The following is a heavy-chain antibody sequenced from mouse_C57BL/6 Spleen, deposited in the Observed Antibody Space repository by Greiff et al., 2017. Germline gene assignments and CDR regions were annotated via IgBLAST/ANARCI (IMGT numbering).Heavy chain of an antibody. CDR3: TTSDFGSSYVWFAY. CDR1: GFNIKDYY. J-gene: IGHJ3*01. CDR2: IDPEDGDT. Sequence: VQLQQSGAELVRPGASVKLSCTASGFNIKDYYMHWVKQRPEQGLEWIGRIDPEDGDTEYAPKFQGKATMTADTSSNTAYLQLSSLTSEDTAVYYCTTSDFGSSYVWFAYWGQGTLVTVSA. D-gene: IGHD1-1*01. V-gene: IGHV14-1*01.